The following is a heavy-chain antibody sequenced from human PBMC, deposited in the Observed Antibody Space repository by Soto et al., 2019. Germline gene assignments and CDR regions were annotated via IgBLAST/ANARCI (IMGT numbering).Heavy chain of an antibody. J-gene: IGHJ4*02. CDR2: LTSSGGTT. D-gene: IGHD3-16*01. Sequence: EVQLLESGGGLVQPGGSLRLSCAASGFTFSRHGMSWVRHAPGQGLEWVSALTSSGGTTYYADSVKGRFTISRDNSKNTLYLQRNSLLGEDTAVYYCAKVFGGWVTQFYFDSLGQGALVTVSS. CDR3: AKVFGGWVTQFYFDS. V-gene: IGHV3-23*01. CDR1: GFTFSRHG.